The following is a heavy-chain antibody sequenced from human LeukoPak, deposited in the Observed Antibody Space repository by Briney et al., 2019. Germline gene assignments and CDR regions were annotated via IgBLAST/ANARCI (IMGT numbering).Heavy chain of an antibody. CDR3: VRGAYSSSWLNFDY. D-gene: IGHD6-13*01. CDR1: GFTFSSYS. CDR2: ISSSSSYI. J-gene: IGHJ4*02. Sequence: GGSLRLSCAASGFTFSSYSMNWVRQAPGKGLEWVSSISSSSSYIYYADSMKGRFTISRDNAKNSLYLQMNSLRAEDTAVYYCVRGAYSSSWLNFDYWGQGTLVTVSS. V-gene: IGHV3-21*01.